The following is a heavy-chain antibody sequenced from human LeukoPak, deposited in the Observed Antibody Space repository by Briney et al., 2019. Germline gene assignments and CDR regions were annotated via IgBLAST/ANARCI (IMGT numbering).Heavy chain of an antibody. D-gene: IGHD1-26*01. CDR3: TTDAGGSSSL. CDR2: ISGSGGST. J-gene: IGHJ4*02. V-gene: IGHV3-23*01. CDR1: GFTFSSYA. Sequence: GGSLRLSCAASGFTFSSYAMSWVRQAPGKGLEWVSAISGSGGSTYYADSVKGRFTISRDNSKNTLYLQMNSLKTEDTAVYFCTTDAGGSSSLWGQGTLVTVSS.